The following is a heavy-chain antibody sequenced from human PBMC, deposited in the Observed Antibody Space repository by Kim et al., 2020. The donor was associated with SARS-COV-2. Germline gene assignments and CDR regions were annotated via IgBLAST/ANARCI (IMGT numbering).Heavy chain of an antibody. CDR2: IIPILGIA. CDR1: GGTFSSYA. Sequence: SVKVSCKASGGTFSSYAISWVRQAPGQGLAWMGRIIPILGIANYAQKFQGRVTITADKSTSTAYMELSSLRSEDTAVYYCARDRAEATWGYYYYYMDVWGKGTTVTVSS. CDR3: ARDRAEATWGYYYYYMDV. J-gene: IGHJ6*03. D-gene: IGHD1-26*01. V-gene: IGHV1-69*04.